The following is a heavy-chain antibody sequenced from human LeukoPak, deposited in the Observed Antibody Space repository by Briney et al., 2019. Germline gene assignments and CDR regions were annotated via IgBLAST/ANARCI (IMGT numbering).Heavy chain of an antibody. V-gene: IGHV1-8*01. D-gene: IGHD6-13*01. CDR2: MNPNSGNT. CDR1: GYTFTSYD. Sequence: GASVKVSCKASGYTFTSYDINWVRQATGQGLEWMGWMNPNSGNTGYAQKFQGRVTMTRNTSISTAYMELSSLRSEDTAVYHCARGRDSSSWYGVAFDIWGQGTMVTVSS. J-gene: IGHJ3*02. CDR3: ARGRDSSSWYGVAFDI.